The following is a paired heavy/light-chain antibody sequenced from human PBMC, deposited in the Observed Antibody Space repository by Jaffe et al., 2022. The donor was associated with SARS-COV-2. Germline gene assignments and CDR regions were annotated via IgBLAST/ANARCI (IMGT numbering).Light chain of an antibody. V-gene: IGKV1-5*03. CDR3: QQYNSYSSL. Sequence: DIQMTQSPSTLSASVGDRVTITCRASQSISSWLAWYQQKPGKAPKLLIYKASSLESGVPSRFSGSGSGTEFTLTISSLQPDDFATYYCQQYNSYSSLFGPGTKVDIK. J-gene: IGKJ3*01. CDR2: KAS. CDR1: QSISSW.
Heavy chain of an antibody. D-gene: IGHD3-22*01. V-gene: IGHV1-18*01. Sequence: QVQLVQSGAEVKKPGASVKVSCKASGYTFTSYGISWVRQAPGQGLEWMGWISAYNGNTNYAQKLQGRVTMTTDTSTSTAYMELRSLRSDDTAVYYCARVSLLYYYDSSGYYEGAFDIWGQGTMVTVSS. J-gene: IGHJ3*02. CDR2: ISAYNGNT. CDR3: ARVSLLYYYDSSGYYEGAFDI. CDR1: GYTFTSYG.